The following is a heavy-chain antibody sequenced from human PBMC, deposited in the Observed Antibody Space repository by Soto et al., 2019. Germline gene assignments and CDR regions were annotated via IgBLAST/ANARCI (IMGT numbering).Heavy chain of an antibody. CDR1: GGSISSVGYY. CDR2: IYYSGST. D-gene: IGHD3-22*01. V-gene: IGHV4-31*03. CDR3: ARSSYDRSGDNLYDYYGMDV. Sequence: TLSLTCTVSGGSISSVGYYWSWIRLHPGKGLEWIGYIYYSGSTYYNPSLKRRVTISVDTSKNQFSLKLSSVTGADTAVYYCARSSYDRSGDNLYDYYGMDVWGQGTRVTSP. J-gene: IGHJ6*02.